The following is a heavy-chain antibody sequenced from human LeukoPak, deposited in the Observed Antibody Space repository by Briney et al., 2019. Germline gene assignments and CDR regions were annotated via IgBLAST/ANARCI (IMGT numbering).Heavy chain of an antibody. Sequence: GASVKVSCKASGYTFTNYGISWVRQAPGQGLEWMGWISAYNVNTNYAQKLQGRVTMTTERSTSTAYMELRSLRSDDTAVYYCARPAYYDSSGYYYGHYDYWGQGTLVTVSS. CDR1: GYTFTNYG. CDR3: ARPAYYDSSGYYYGHYDY. J-gene: IGHJ4*02. D-gene: IGHD3-22*01. V-gene: IGHV1-18*01. CDR2: ISAYNVNT.